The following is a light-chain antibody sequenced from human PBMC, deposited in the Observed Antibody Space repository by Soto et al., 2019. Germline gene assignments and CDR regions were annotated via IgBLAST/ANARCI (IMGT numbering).Light chain of an antibody. CDR1: QNIGTY. CDR2: DAF. V-gene: IGKV1-39*01. CDR3: QQSYRTART. J-gene: IGKJ3*01. Sequence: DSQMTQSPSSLSASVGDIVTITCRASQNIGTYVNWYQQKVGKAPKLLIYDAFNLQAGVPSRFSGGGSRTDFSLTISSLQPEDFATYYCQQSYRTARTVRPGTKLHI.